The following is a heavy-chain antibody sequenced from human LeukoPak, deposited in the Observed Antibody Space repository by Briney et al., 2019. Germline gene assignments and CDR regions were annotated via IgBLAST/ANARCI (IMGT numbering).Heavy chain of an antibody. CDR2: IYYSGST. D-gene: IGHD3-22*01. Sequence: PSETLSLTCTVSGVSVSSGSYYWSWIRQPPGKGLEWIGYIYYSGSTNYNPSLKSRVTISVDTSKNQFSLKLSSVTAADTAVYYCAIHPYDSSGYYSAAHFDYWGQGTLVTVSS. J-gene: IGHJ4*02. V-gene: IGHV4-61*01. CDR3: AIHPYDSSGYYSAAHFDY. CDR1: GVSVSSGSYY.